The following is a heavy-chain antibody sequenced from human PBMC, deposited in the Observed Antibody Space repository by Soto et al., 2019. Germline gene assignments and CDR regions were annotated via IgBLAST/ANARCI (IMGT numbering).Heavy chain of an antibody. CDR3: AKDLDYSNYGPGLDY. CDR2: ISGSGGST. D-gene: IGHD4-4*01. V-gene: IGHV3-23*01. CDR1: GFTFSSYA. Sequence: PGGSLRLSCAASGFTFSSYAMSWVRQAPGKGLEWVSAISGSGGSTYYADSVKGRFTISRDNSKNTLYLQMNSLRAEDTAVYYCAKDLDYSNYGPGLDYWGQGTLVTVSS. J-gene: IGHJ4*02.